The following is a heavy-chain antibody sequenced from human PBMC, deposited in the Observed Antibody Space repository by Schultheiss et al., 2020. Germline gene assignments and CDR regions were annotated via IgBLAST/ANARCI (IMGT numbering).Heavy chain of an antibody. CDR1: GFTFSSYA. J-gene: IGHJ4*02. V-gene: IGHV3-23*01. CDR3: ARDTAGTGNFDY. Sequence: GESLKISCAASGFTFSSYAMSWVRQAPGKGLEWVSAISGSGGSTYYADSVKGRFTISRDNAKNSLYLQMNSLRAEDTAVYYCARDTAGTGNFDYWGQGSLVTVSS. D-gene: IGHD6-13*01. CDR2: ISGSGGST.